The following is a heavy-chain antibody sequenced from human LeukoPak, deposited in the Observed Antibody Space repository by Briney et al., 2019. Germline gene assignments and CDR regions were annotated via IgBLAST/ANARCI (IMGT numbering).Heavy chain of an antibody. V-gene: IGHV4-34*01. D-gene: IGHD3-16*01. Sequence: SETLSLTCAVYGGSFSGYYWSWIRQPPGKGLEWIGEINHSGSTNYNPSLKSRVTISVDTSKNQFSLQLSSLTAADTAVYYCARDLRMGGPWRQFDYWGQGTLVTVSS. CDR2: INHSGST. J-gene: IGHJ4*02. CDR1: GGSFSGYY. CDR3: ARDLRMGGPWRQFDY.